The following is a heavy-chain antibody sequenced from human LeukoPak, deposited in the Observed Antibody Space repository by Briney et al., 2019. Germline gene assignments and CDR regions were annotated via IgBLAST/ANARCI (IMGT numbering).Heavy chain of an antibody. CDR2: ISYSGST. CDR1: GDSISSSTYY. D-gene: IGHD3-10*01. V-gene: IGHV4-39*07. J-gene: IGHJ4*02. Sequence: PSETLSLTCTVSGDSISSSTYYWGWIRRPPGKGLEWIGTISYSGSTYYNPSLKSRVTISVDTSKNQFSLKLSSVTAADTAVYYCAREGLYGSGKSADYWGQGTLVTVSS. CDR3: AREGLYGSGKSADY.